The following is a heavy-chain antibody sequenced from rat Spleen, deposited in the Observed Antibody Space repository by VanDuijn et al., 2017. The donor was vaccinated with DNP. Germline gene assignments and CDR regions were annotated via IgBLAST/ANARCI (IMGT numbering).Heavy chain of an antibody. Sequence: EVQLVESGGGLVQPGRSLKLSCAVSGFTFSNYDMAWVRQAPTKGLEWVASISPSGGSTYYRDSVKGRFTVSRDNAKSTLYLQMDSLRSEDTATYYCAKGPNYGGYSDYFDDWGQGVMVTVSS. CDR1: GFTFSNYD. J-gene: IGHJ2*01. CDR3: AKGPNYGGYSDYFDD. D-gene: IGHD1-11*01. V-gene: IGHV5-25*01. CDR2: ISPSGGST.